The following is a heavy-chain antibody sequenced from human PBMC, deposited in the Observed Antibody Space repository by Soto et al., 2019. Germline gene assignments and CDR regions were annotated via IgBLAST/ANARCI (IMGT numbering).Heavy chain of an antibody. D-gene: IGHD3-22*01. CDR1: GFTFSSYW. V-gene: IGHV3-7*05. CDR3: ASRNYDSSGCMYNWFDP. CDR2: IKQDGSEK. Sequence: GGSLRLSCAASGFTFSSYWMSWVRQAPGKGLEWVANIKQDGSEKYYVDSVKGRFTISRDNAKNSLYLQMNSLRAEDTAVYYCASRNYDSSGCMYNWFDPWGQGTLVTVSS. J-gene: IGHJ5*02.